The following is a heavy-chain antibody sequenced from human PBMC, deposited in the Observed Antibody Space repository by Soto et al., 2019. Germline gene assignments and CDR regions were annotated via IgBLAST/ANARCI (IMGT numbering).Heavy chain of an antibody. CDR3: ARDRGYRSGSFGS. CDR2: IYSDGTT. J-gene: IGHJ5*02. CDR1: GASIRGYY. Sequence: PETLSPTCLVSGASIRGYYWSWIRQPAGKELEWIGRIYSDGTTNYNPSLKGRGTMSVDTSKKQISLKLTSVTAADTAMYYCARDRGYRSGSFGSWGQG. V-gene: IGHV4-4*07. D-gene: IGHD5-18*01.